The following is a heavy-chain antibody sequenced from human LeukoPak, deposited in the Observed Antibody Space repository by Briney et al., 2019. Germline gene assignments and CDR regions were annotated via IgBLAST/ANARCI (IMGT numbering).Heavy chain of an antibody. D-gene: IGHD2-8*02. CDR3: AREEGLVLDY. J-gene: IGHJ4*02. CDR1: GFTFSMFW. Sequence: GGSLRLSCAASGFTFSMFWMTWVRQAPGKGLEWVAVISYDGSNKYYADSVKGRFTISRDYSENTLYLQMNSLRAEDTAVYYCAREEGLVLDYWGQGTLVTVSS. CDR2: ISYDGSNK. V-gene: IGHV3-30-3*01.